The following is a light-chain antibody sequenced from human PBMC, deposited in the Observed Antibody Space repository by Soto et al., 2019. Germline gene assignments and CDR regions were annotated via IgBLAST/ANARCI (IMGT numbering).Light chain of an antibody. CDR1: SSDVGDYNY. CDR2: GVT. Sequence: QSALTQPASVSGSPGQSITISCTGTSSDVGDYNYVSWYLQHPGKAPKLIIYGVTNRPSGISNRFSGPKSGNTASLTISGLQAEDEADYYCSSYTGTNTLVFGGGTKLTVL. J-gene: IGLJ2*01. CDR3: SSYTGTNTLV. V-gene: IGLV2-14*01.